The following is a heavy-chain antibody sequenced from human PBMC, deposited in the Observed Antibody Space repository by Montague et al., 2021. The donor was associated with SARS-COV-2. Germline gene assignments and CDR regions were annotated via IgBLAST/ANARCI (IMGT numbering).Heavy chain of an antibody. Sequence: FLRLSCAASGFIFSNFAFHWVRQAPGKGLEWVAIITYDGIDKFYADSVKGRFTISRDSSKNTLYLRLNSLTPEDTAVYYCARDRFPPDYGDAFVLWGRGTLVTVSS. CDR2: ITYDGIDK. V-gene: IGHV3-30*04. D-gene: IGHD4/OR15-4a*01. J-gene: IGHJ3*01. CDR3: ARDRFPPDYGDAFVL. CDR1: GFIFSNFA.